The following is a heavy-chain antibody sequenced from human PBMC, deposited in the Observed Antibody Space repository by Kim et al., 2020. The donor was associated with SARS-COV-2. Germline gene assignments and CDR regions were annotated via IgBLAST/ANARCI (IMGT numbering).Heavy chain of an antibody. CDR2: IYYSGST. J-gene: IGHJ2*01. CDR3: ARGYDIVVVPEVRDWYFDL. D-gene: IGHD2-2*01. Sequence: SETLSLTCTVSGGSISSGGYYWSWIRQHPGKGLEWFGYIYYSGSTYYNPSLKSRVTISVDTSKNQFSLKLSSVTAADTAVYYCARGYDIVVVPEVRDWYFDLWGRGTLVTVSS. CDR1: GGSISSGGYY. V-gene: IGHV4-31*03.